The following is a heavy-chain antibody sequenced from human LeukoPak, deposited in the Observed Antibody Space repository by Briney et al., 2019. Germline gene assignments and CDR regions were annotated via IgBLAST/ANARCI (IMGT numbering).Heavy chain of an antibody. CDR3: AKDRWELQASNFDY. V-gene: IGHV3-30*18. CDR2: ISYDGSNK. CDR1: GFTFSNYG. D-gene: IGHD1-26*01. J-gene: IGHJ4*02. Sequence: GGSLRLSCAASGFTFSNYGMHWVRQAPGKGLEWVAVISYDGSNKYYADSVKGRFTISRDNSKNTLYLQVNSLRAEDTAVYYCAKDRWELQASNFDYWGQGTLVTVSS.